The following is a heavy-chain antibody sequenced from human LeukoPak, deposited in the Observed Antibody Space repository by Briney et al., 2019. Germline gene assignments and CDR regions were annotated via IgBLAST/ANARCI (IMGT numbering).Heavy chain of an antibody. CDR3: AKLGSAMVLYYFDY. Sequence: GGSLRLSCAASGFTSSSYAMSWVRQAPGKGLEWVSAISGSGGSTYYADSVKGRFTISRDNSKNTLYLQMNSLRAEDTAVYYCAKLGSAMVLYYFDYWGQGTLVTVSS. D-gene: IGHD5-18*01. J-gene: IGHJ4*02. CDR1: GFTSSSYA. CDR2: ISGSGGST. V-gene: IGHV3-23*01.